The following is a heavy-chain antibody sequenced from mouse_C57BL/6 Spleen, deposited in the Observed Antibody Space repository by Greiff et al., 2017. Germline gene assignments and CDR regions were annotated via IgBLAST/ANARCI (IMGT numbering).Heavy chain of an antibody. CDR1: GFTFSSYA. CDR2: ISDGGSYT. CDR3: ARDTDDYPYAMDY. Sequence: EVQRVESGGGLVKPGGSLKLSCAASGFTFSSYAMSWVRQTPETSLEWVATISDGGSYTYYPDNVKGRFTISRDNAKNNLYLQMSHLKSEDTAMYYCARDTDDYPYAMDYWGQGTSVTVSS. J-gene: IGHJ4*01. D-gene: IGHD2-4*01. V-gene: IGHV5-4*01.